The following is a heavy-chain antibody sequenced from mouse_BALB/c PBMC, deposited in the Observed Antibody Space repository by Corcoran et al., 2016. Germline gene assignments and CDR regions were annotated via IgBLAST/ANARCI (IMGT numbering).Heavy chain of an antibody. J-gene: IGHJ4*01. V-gene: IGHV9-3-1*01. D-gene: IGHD2-12*01. CDR1: GYTFTNYG. Sequence: QIQLVQSGPELKKPGETVKLSCKASGYTFTNYGMNWVKQAPGKGLKWMGWINAYTGEPTYADDFKGRFAFSLETSASTAYLQINNLKNEDTATYFCAKYYRDAMDYWGEGTSVTVSS. CDR2: INAYTGEP. CDR3: AKYYRDAMDY.